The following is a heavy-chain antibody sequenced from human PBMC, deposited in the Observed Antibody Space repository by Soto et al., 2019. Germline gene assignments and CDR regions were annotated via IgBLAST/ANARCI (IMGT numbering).Heavy chain of an antibody. CDR3: ASSGNNWFDP. Sequence: QVHLQESGPGLVKPSETLSLTCSVSGDSINSYYWNWIRQPPGKGLEWIGYIYYTGNTNYNPSLTSRVSISLAVSKIQFSLSLSSVTAADTAVYYCASSGNNWFDPWGQGTLVTVSS. CDR1: GDSINSYY. CDR2: IYYTGNT. V-gene: IGHV4-59*01. J-gene: IGHJ5*02.